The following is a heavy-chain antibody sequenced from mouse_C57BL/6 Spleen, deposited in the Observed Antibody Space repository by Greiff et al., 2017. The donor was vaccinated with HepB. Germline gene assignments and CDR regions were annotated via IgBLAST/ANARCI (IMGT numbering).Heavy chain of an antibody. Sequence: QVQLQQPGAELVMPGASVKLSCKASGYTFTSYWMHWVKQRPGQGLEWIGEIDPSDSYTNYNQKLKGKSTLTVDKTSSTAYMQLSSLTSEDSAVYYCARWVAFYAMDYWGPGTSVTVSS. D-gene: IGHD1-1*02. V-gene: IGHV1-69*01. CDR2: IDPSDSYT. CDR3: ARWVAFYAMDY. J-gene: IGHJ4*01. CDR1: GYTFTSYW.